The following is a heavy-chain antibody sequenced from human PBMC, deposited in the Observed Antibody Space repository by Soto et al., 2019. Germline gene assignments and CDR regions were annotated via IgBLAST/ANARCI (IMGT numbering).Heavy chain of an antibody. CDR2: IAYDGSNA. CDR3: AKDLFATYYDFWSGPLVLDI. J-gene: IGHJ3*02. Sequence: GGSLRLSCAASGFTFRNHAMHWVRKAPGKGLECLAVIAYDGSNAFYRDSVKGRFTISRDNSKNTLYLQMNSLRAEDTAVYYCAKDLFATYYDFWSGPLVLDIWGQGTMVTVSS. V-gene: IGHV3-30-3*01. D-gene: IGHD3-3*01. CDR1: GFTFRNHA.